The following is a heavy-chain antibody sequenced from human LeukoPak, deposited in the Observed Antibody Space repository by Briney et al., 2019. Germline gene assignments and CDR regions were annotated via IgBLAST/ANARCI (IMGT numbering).Heavy chain of an antibody. D-gene: IGHD6-13*01. CDR2: ISGSGGST. V-gene: IGHV3-23*01. J-gene: IGHJ6*03. Sequence: PGGTLRLSCAASGFTFSSYGMSWVRQAPGKGLEWVSAISGSGGSTYYADSVKGRFTISRDNSKNTLYLQMNSLRPEDTAIYYCAREGFTSSWLYYYYYMDVWDKGTTVTVSS. CDR3: AREGFTSSWLYYYYYMDV. CDR1: GFTFSSYG.